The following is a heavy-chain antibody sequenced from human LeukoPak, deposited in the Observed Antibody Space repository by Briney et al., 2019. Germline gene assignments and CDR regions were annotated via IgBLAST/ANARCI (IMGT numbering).Heavy chain of an antibody. D-gene: IGHD5-12*01. CDR1: GGSISSFS. V-gene: IGHV4-59*08. Sequence: SETLSLTCTVSGGSISSFSWSWIRQPPGKGLEWIGSIYYSGSINYNPSLKSRVTMSVDTSKNQFSLKLSSVTAADTALYYCARHGGETIVAMILHAFDIWGQGTMVTVSS. CDR2: IYYSGSI. J-gene: IGHJ3*02. CDR3: ARHGGETIVAMILHAFDI.